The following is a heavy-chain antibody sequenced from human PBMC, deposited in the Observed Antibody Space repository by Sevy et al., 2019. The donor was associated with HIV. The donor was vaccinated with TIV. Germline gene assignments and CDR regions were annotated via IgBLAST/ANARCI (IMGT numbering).Heavy chain of an antibody. CDR1: GFTFSSYS. CDR3: ARDNYYGSGSYSH. D-gene: IGHD3-10*01. V-gene: IGHV3-21*01. J-gene: IGHJ4*02. Sequence: GGSLRLSCAASGFTFSSYSMNWVRRAPGKGLEWVSYLSSSSSYIYYADSVKGRFTISRDNAKNSLYLQMNSLRAEDTAVYYSARDNYYGSGSYSHWGQGTLVTVSS. CDR2: LSSSSSYI.